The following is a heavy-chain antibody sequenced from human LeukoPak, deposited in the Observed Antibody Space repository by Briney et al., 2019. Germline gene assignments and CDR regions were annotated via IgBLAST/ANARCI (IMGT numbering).Heavy chain of an antibody. CDR1: GGSFSGYY. CDR2: INHSGST. V-gene: IGHV4-34*01. J-gene: IGHJ3*02. Sequence: SKTLSLTCAVYGGSFSGYYWSWIRQPPGKGLEWIGEINHSGSTNYNPSLKSRVTISEDTSKNQFSLKMSSVTAADTAVYYCARIGYRCSGGSCYSGAFDIWGQGTMVTVSS. CDR3: ARIGYRCSGGSCYSGAFDI. D-gene: IGHD2-15*01.